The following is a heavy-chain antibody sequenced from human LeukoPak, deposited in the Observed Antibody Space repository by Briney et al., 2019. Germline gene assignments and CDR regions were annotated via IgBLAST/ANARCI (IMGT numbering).Heavy chain of an antibody. CDR2: ISGGGGTT. V-gene: IGHV3-23*01. J-gene: IGHJ4*02. CDR1: GFTFSSYA. Sequence: GGSLRLSCAASGFTFSSYAMSWVRQAPGKGLEWVSGISGGGGTTDQADSVKGRFTISRDNSKNTLYLQINSLRDEDTAVYYCARDFLQLVGGGWIDYWGQGTLVTVSS. D-gene: IGHD3-16*01. CDR3: ARDFLQLVGGGWIDY.